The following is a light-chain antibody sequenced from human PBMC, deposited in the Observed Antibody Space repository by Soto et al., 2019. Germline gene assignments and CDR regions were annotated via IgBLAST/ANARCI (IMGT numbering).Light chain of an antibody. V-gene: IGLV2-23*01. J-gene: IGLJ1*01. CDR3: CSYAGTNAFV. Sequence: QSALTQPASVSGSPGQSITISCTGTSTEVGRYNVVSWYQQHPGKAPKLMIYEGNKRPSGVSNRFSGSKSANTASVTISGLHTEDEADYYCCSYAGTNAFVFGAGTKLTVL. CDR2: EGN. CDR1: STEVGRYNV.